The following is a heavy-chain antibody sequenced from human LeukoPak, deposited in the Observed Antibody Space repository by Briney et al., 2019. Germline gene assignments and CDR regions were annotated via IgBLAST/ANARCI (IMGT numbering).Heavy chain of an antibody. D-gene: IGHD2-2*01. Sequence: GGSLRLSCGASGFTFNISAINWVRQAPGKGLEWVSSISASGSGTFYADSVKGRFAISRDNSRNMVFLLMNTLRAEDTAIYYCAKVTTDCSSTSCFLPHAFDFWGQGTMVAVSS. J-gene: IGHJ3*01. CDR2: ISASGSGT. CDR3: AKVTTDCSSTSCFLPHAFDF. CDR1: GFTFNISA. V-gene: IGHV3-23*01.